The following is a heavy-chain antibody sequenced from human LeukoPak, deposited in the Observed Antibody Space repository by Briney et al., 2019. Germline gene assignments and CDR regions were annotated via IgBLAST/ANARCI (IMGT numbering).Heavy chain of an antibody. CDR2: ISYDGSNK. J-gene: IGHJ4*02. D-gene: IGHD5-24*01. CDR3: ARVRDGYNYEYYFDY. CDR1: GFTFSSYA. V-gene: IGHV3-30-3*01. Sequence: PGGSLRLSCAASGFTFSSYAMHWVRQAPGKGLEWVAVISYDGSNKYYAGSVKGRFTISRDNSKNTLYLQMNSLRAEDTAVYYCARVRDGYNYEYYFDYWGQGTLVTVSS.